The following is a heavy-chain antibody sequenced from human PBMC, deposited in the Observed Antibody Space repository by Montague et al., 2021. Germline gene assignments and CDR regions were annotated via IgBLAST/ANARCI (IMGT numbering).Heavy chain of an antibody. CDR3: ARHWEGGNYTRAMEY. CDR2: NFRNGDS. D-gene: IGHD3-3*01. CDR1: GGSISSSTHN. J-gene: IGHJ4*02. Sequence: SETLSLTCTVSGGSISSSTHNWLCIRQTTGKGLVWIGSNFRNGDSFYNPSLKSPVIISVDTSGNQFSLRLTSVTAADTAVYFCARHWEGGNYTRAMEYWGQGILVTVSS. V-gene: IGHV4-39*01.